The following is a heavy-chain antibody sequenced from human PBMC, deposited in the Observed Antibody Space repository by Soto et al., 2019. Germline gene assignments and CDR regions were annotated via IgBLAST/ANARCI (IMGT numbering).Heavy chain of an antibody. CDR1: GGSVSSGSYY. V-gene: IGHV4-34*01. CDR3: ARVERGTATTVVDAFDI. Sequence: QVQLQQWGAGLLKPSETLSLTCAVYGGSVSSGSYYWSWIRQPPGKGLGWIGEMSHSGGTHFNPSLKSRVTISVDTSKNLFSLKMSFVTAADTALYYCARVERGTATTVVDAFDIWGPGTMVTVSS. CDR2: MSHSGGT. J-gene: IGHJ3*02. D-gene: IGHD1-1*01.